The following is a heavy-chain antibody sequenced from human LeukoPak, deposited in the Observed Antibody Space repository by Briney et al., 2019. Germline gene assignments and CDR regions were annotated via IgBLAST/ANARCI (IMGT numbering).Heavy chain of an antibody. J-gene: IGHJ4*02. Sequence: GGSLRLSCAASGFTFSSYAMHWVRQAPGKGLEWVAVISYDGSNKYYADSVKGRFTISRDNSKNTLYLQINSLRVEDTAVYYCARDQLGAVLYFDYWGQGTLVTVSS. V-gene: IGHV3-30*04. CDR1: GFTFSSYA. CDR3: ARDQLGAVLYFDY. CDR2: ISYDGSNK. D-gene: IGHD1-1*01.